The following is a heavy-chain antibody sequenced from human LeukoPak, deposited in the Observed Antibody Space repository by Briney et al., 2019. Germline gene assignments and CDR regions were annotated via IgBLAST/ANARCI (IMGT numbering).Heavy chain of an antibody. J-gene: IGHJ6*03. Sequence: GGSLRLSCSASGFTFSSYAMSWVRQAPGKGLEWVSPISGSGVRTYYADSVKGRFTISRDSSKNTLYLQMNSLRAEDTAVYYCAKGSEALASTARYYYFYMDVWGKGTTVTVSS. D-gene: IGHD4-17*01. CDR3: AKGSEALASTARYYYFYMDV. V-gene: IGHV3-23*01. CDR2: ISGSGVRT. CDR1: GFTFSSYA.